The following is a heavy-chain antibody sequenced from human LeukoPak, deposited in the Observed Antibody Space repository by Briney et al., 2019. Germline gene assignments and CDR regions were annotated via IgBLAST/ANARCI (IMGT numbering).Heavy chain of an antibody. CDR2: IYPGDSET. V-gene: IGHV5-51*01. D-gene: IGHD3-22*01. CDR1: GYSFTSYW. CDR3: ARTYYDSGGFYYVPFDY. J-gene: IGHJ4*02. Sequence: GESLKISCKGSGYSFTSYWIGWVRQMPGKGLEWMGVIYPGDSETRYSPSFQGQVTFSADKSISTAYLQWSSLEASDTAMYYCARTYYDSGGFYYVPFDYWGQGTLVTVSS.